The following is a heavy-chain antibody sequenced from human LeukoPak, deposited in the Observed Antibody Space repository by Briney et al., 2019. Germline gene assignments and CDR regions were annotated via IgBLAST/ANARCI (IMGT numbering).Heavy chain of an antibody. CDR3: TKGQKTADLFDS. D-gene: IGHD2-2*01. CDR2: VKDGDYS. J-gene: IGHJ4*02. Sequence: GGSLRLSCAASGFTFHEYTMHWVRQRPGKGLEWVSLVKDGDYSDYADSVKGRFTTSRDNSRNSLFLQMNSLRIEDTAFYFCTKGQKTADLFDSWGQGTLVTVSS. CDR1: GFTFHEYT. V-gene: IGHV3-43*01.